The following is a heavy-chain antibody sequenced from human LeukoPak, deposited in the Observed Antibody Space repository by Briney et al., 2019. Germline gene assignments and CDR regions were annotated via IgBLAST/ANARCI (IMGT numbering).Heavy chain of an antibody. CDR2: INPSGGST. CDR1: GYTFTSYY. Sequence: ASVKVSCKASGYTFTSYYMHWVRQAPGQGLEWMGIINPSGGSTSYAQKFQGRVTMTRDTSTSTVYMELSSLRSEDTAVYYCGRSSGWTYYFDYWGQGTLVTVSS. V-gene: IGHV1-46*01. CDR3: GRSSGWTYYFDY. D-gene: IGHD6-19*01. J-gene: IGHJ4*02.